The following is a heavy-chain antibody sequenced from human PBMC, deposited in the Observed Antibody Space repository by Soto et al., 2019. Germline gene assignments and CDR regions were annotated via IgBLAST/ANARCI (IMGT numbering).Heavy chain of an antibody. J-gene: IGHJ5*02. CDR2: ISPGSRYP. CDR1: GFTFGDSY. Sequence: GGSLRLFCAGSGFTFGDSYMSWIRQAPGKGLEWLSYISPGSRYPAYADSVKGRFTISRDNAKRSLYLQMMSLTAEDTAIYYCVRGGGGGLFDPWGQGTMVTVSS. D-gene: IGHD2-15*01. V-gene: IGHV3-11*06. CDR3: VRGGGGGLFDP.